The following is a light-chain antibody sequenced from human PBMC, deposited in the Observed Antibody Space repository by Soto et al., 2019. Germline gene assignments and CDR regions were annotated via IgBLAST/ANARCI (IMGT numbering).Light chain of an antibody. CDR2: GNI. Sequence: QSVLTQPPSVSGAPGQRVTISCTGSSSNIGAGYDVHWYQQVPGTAPKLLIYGNINRPSGVRDRFSGSKSGTSASLAITGLQADDEADYYCQSYDSSLTVVFGGGTKLTVL. CDR1: SSNIGAGYD. V-gene: IGLV1-40*01. CDR3: QSYDSSLTVV. J-gene: IGLJ2*01.